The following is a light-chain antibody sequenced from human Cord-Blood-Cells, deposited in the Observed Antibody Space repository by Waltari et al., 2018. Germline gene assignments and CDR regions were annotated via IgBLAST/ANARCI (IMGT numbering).Light chain of an antibody. CDR1: KLGDKY. CDR3: QAWDSSTAV. J-gene: IGLJ3*02. CDR2: QDS. V-gene: IGLV3-1*01. Sequence: SSELTQPPSVSVSPGQTASITCSGDKLGDKYACWYQQKPGQSPVLVIYQDSKRPSGIPKRFSGSDSGKTATLTISGTQAMDEADYYCQAWDSSTAVFGGGTKLTVL.